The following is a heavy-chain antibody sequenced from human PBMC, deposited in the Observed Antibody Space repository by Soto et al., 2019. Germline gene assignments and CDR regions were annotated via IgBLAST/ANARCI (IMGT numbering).Heavy chain of an antibody. Sequence: GHSLWIECKTSAYSFRTYWMCWVGQMTEKGLEWMGIIYPGDSDTKYSPSLQGQVTISADTSISTAYLQWTSLKASDTAMYYCARSRRGAYSSGWYSPSGYYNYGIGVWGHGTKVTGFS. D-gene: IGHD6-19*01. J-gene: IGHJ6*02. CDR2: IYPGDSDT. CDR1: AYSFRTYW. V-gene: IGHV5-51*01. CDR3: ARSRRGAYSSGWYSPSGYYNYGIGV.